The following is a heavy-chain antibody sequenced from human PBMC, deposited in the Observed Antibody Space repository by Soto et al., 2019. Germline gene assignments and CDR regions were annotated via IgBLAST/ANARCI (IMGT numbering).Heavy chain of an antibody. J-gene: IGHJ3*02. D-gene: IGHD2-8*01. V-gene: IGHV3-53*01. CDR1: GFTVSSNY. CDR2: IYSGGST. CDR3: ARGGVLRDAFDI. Sequence: RGSLRLSCAASGFTVSSNYMSWVRQAPGKGLEWVSVIYSGGSTYYADSVKGRFTISRDNSKNTLYLQMNSLRAEDTAVYHCARGGVLRDAFDIWGQGTMVTVSS.